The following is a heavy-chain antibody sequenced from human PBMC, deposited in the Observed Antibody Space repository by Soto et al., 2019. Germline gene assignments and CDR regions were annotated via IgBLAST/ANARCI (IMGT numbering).Heavy chain of an antibody. Sequence: GGSLRLSCAASGFTFSDYYMSWIRQAPGKGLEWVSYISSSGSTIYYADSVKGRFTISRDNAKNSLYLQMNSLRAEDTAVYYCARSMVRGVYLPRSEHFSDYYYYMDVWGKGTTVTVSS. V-gene: IGHV3-11*01. J-gene: IGHJ6*03. CDR1: GFTFSDYY. D-gene: IGHD3-10*01. CDR2: ISSSGSTI. CDR3: ARSMVRGVYLPRSEHFSDYYYYMDV.